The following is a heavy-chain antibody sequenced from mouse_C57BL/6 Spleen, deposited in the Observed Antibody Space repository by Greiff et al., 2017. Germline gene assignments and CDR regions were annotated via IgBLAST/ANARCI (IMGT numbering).Heavy chain of an antibody. Sequence: PGASVKMSCKASGYTFTSYWITWVKQRPGQGLEWIGDIYPGSGSTNYNEKFKSKATLTVDTSSSTAYMQLSSLTSEDSAVYYCARWGIYGNSYYFDYWGQGTTLTVSS. V-gene: IGHV1-55*01. CDR2: IYPGSGST. J-gene: IGHJ2*01. CDR3: ARWGIYGNSYYFDY. CDR1: GYTFTSYW. D-gene: IGHD2-1*01.